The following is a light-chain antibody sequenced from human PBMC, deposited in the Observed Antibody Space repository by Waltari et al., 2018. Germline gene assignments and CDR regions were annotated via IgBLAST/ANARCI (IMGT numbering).Light chain of an antibody. CDR2: DAW. Sequence: DIQMTQSPSSLSASVGDRVTITCRASLNINTWLAWYQQKPGKAPKLLIYDAWSLGRGVPSRFSGSGSGTEFTLTISSLQPDDFATYYCQQYHFYSSVSFGQGTKLEIK. CDR3: QQYHFYSSVS. J-gene: IGKJ2*03. CDR1: LNINTW. V-gene: IGKV1-5*01.